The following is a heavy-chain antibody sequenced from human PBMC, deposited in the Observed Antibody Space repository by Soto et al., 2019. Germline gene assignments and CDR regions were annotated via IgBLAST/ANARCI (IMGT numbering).Heavy chain of an antibody. CDR2: IYTSGST. D-gene: IGHD3-9*01. V-gene: IGHV4-4*07. CDR3: ARVDILTVYGCMDV. Sequence: SSETLSLTCTVSGGSISYYYWSWIRQPAGKGLEWIGRIYTSGSTNYNPSLKSRVTISVDTSKNQFSLKLNSVTAADTAVYYCARVDILTVYGCMDVWGQGTTVTVSS. J-gene: IGHJ6*02. CDR1: GGSISYYY.